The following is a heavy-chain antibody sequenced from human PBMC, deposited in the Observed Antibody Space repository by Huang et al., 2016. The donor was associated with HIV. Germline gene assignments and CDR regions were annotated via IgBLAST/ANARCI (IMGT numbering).Heavy chain of an antibody. D-gene: IGHD6-19*01. CDR3: AQLTWRYSSGSRQNYFDR. J-gene: IGHJ4*02. V-gene: IGHV4-59*01. Sequence: QVQLQESGPGLVKSSETLSLTCTVFGVSINGFYWSWSRQPPGKGLEWIGYISYSGNTNYNPSLKSRVTISLVTSKKTFSLKLRSVTAADTAVYYCAQLTWRYSSGSRQNYFDRWGQGTLVTVSS. CDR1: GVSINGFY. CDR2: ISYSGNT.